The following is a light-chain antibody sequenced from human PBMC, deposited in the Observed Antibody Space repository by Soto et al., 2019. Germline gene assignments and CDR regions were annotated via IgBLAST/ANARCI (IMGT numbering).Light chain of an antibody. CDR1: QTITTN. CDR3: HQRSNWPLT. CDR2: GAS. J-gene: IGKJ4*01. V-gene: IGKV3-15*01. Sequence: EIVMTQSPATLSVSPGETATLSCRASQTITTNLAWYQKKPGQAPRLLIYGASTRATGIPDRFSGSGSGTEFTLTISSLEPEDFAVYYCHQRSNWPLTFGGGTKVDIK.